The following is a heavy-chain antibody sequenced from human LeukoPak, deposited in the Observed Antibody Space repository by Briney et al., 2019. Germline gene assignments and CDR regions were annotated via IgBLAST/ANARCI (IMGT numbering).Heavy chain of an antibody. D-gene: IGHD3-22*01. V-gene: IGHV1-2*02. CDR3: AREYYDSSGRKHAFEN. CDR2: IDPDSGGT. J-gene: IGHJ3*02. Sequence: ASVKVSCKTSGYTFADYYLHWVRQAPGQGLEWMGSIDPDSGGTNYAQKFQGRVIMTRDASITTAYMELSRLRSDDTAVYYCAREYYDSSGRKHAFENWGQGTMVTVSS. CDR1: GYTFADYY.